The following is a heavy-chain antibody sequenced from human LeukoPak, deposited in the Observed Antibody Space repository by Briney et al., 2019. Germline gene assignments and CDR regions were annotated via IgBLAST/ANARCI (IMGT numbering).Heavy chain of an antibody. J-gene: IGHJ4*02. Sequence: ASVMVSCKASGYTFTGYYMHWVRQAPGQGLEWMGWIDPNSGGTNYAQKFQGRVTMTRDTSISTAYMELSRLRSDDTAVYYCARGPRPFSYSGYDYSYDYWGQGTLVTVSS. CDR1: GYTFTGYY. D-gene: IGHD5-12*01. V-gene: IGHV1-2*02. CDR3: ARGPRPFSYSGYDYSYDY. CDR2: IDPNSGGT.